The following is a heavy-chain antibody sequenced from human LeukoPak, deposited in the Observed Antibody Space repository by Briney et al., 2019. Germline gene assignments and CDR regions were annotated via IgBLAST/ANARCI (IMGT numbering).Heavy chain of an antibody. CDR1: GFTFISYN. J-gene: IGHJ4*02. Sequence: PGGSLRLSCAASGFTFISYNMNWVRQAPGKGLEWISYITRSSSTKYYADSVKGRFTISRDNAKNSLYLQMNTLRDEDTAVYYCAREWGYGSDYWGQGTLVTVSS. D-gene: IGHD5-18*01. V-gene: IGHV3-48*02. CDR2: ITRSSSTK. CDR3: AREWGYGSDY.